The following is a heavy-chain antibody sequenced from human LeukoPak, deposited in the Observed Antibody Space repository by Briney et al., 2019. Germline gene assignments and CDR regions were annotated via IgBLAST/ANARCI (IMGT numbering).Heavy chain of an antibody. D-gene: IGHD1-1*01. CDR2: IYHSGNT. J-gene: IGHJ4*02. V-gene: IGHV4-38-2*02. CDR1: GYSITRGYF. CDR3: ARIVQITGTIPH. Sequence: PSETLSLTCTVSGYSITRGYFWGWIRQSPGKGLEWLGSIYHSGNTDYNPSLKSRVTISVDTAKNKFFLRLGSATAADTAVYYCARIVQITGTIPHWGQGTLVTVSS.